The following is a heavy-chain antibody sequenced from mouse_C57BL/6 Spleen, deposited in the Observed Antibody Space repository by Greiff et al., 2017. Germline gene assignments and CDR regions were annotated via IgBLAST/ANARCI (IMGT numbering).Heavy chain of an antibody. CDR1: GFNIKDYY. D-gene: IGHD2-5*01. CDR3: AGDYSNPYYFDD. J-gene: IGHJ2*01. Sequence: VQLKQSGAELVKPGASVKLSCTASGFNIKDYYMHWVKQRTEQGLEWIGRIDPEDGATKSAPKFQGKATITADPSSHTAYLPLSSLTSEDAAVDYCAGDYSNPYYFDDWGRGTTRTVAS. CDR2: IDPEDGAT. V-gene: IGHV14-2*01.